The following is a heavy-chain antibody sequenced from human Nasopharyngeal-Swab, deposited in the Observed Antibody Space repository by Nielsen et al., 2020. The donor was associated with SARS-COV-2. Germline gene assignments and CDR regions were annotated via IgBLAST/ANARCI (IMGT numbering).Heavy chain of an antibody. CDR3: ARGYSYGLAY. D-gene: IGHD5-18*01. CDR1: GYTFTSHF. Sequence: ASVKVSCKASGYTFTSHFMHWVRQAPGQGLEWMGMINPSGGSTGYAQNFQGSVTVTRDTSTSTVYMELSSLSSEDTAVYYCARGYSYGLAYWGQGTLVTVSS. V-gene: IGHV1-46*01. CDR2: INPSGGST. J-gene: IGHJ4*02.